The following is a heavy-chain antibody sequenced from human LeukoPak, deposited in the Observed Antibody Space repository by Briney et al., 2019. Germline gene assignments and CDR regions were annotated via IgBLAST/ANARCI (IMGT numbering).Heavy chain of an antibody. CDR3: ARGRHYYESSDYYYEGDAFDV. CDR1: GDTFSSYY. Sequence: ASVKVSCKASGDTFSSYYMHWVRQAPGQGLEWMGIINPSGGSITYAQMFQGRVTMTGDMSTSTVYMELSSLRSEDTSVYYCARGRHYYESSDYYYEGDAFDVWGQGTMVTVSS. CDR2: INPSGGSI. J-gene: IGHJ3*01. V-gene: IGHV1-46*01. D-gene: IGHD3-22*01.